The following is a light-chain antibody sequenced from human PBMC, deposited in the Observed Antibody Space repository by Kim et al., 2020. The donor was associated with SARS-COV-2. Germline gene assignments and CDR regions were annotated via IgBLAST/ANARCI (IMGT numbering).Light chain of an antibody. CDR1: SSDVGSYTL. Sequence: QSALTQPASVSGSPGQSITISCTGSSSDVGSYTLVSWYQHHPGKAPKLMIYEVSKRPSGVSNRFSGSKSGNTASLTISGLQAEDEADYYCSSYAGSNTYVFGIGTKVTVL. CDR2: EVS. V-gene: IGLV2-23*02. CDR3: SSYAGSNTYV. J-gene: IGLJ1*01.